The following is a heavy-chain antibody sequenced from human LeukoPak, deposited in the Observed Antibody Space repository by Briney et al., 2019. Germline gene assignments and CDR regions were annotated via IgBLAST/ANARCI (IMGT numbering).Heavy chain of an antibody. CDR2: IRSEGSDT. CDR1: GFTFRSYG. Sequence: GGSLRLSCPASGFTFRSYGMSWVRQAPGKGLVWVSRIRSEGSDTKYAESGKGRFTISRDKAKNTLYLQMNRMRAEDTAVYYCARDYYDSSGYSQHPQGYWGQGTLVTVSS. J-gene: IGHJ4*02. V-gene: IGHV3-74*03. D-gene: IGHD3-22*01. CDR3: ARDYYDSSGYSQHPQGY.